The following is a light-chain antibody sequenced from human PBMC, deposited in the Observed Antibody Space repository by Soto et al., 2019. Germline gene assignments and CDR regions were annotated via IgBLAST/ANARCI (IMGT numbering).Light chain of an antibody. V-gene: IGLV3-21*02. J-gene: IGLJ1*01. Sequence: SSELTQPPSVSVSPGQTARITCGGNYIGSKSVHWYKQKASQAPVLVVYEDRDRPSGIPERVSVSNSGNTATLTISRVEAGDEGDYYCQVWDSSSAHYVFGLGPKHTVL. CDR3: QVWDSSSAHYV. CDR2: EDR. CDR1: YIGSKS.